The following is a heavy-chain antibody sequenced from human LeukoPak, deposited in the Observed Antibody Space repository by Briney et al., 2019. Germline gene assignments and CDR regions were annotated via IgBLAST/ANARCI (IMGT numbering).Heavy chain of an antibody. D-gene: IGHD1-26*01. J-gene: IGHJ4*02. CDR3: ARQRKGTVGATSLDY. CDR2: IYTSGST. V-gene: IGHV4-61*02. CDR1: GGSVSSGSYY. Sequence: SETLSLTCTVSGGSVSSGSYYWSWIRQPAGKGLEWIGRIYTSGSTDYSPSLKSRVTISLDASKNQFSLKLSSVTAADTAVYYCARQRKGTVGATSLDYWGQGTLVTVSS.